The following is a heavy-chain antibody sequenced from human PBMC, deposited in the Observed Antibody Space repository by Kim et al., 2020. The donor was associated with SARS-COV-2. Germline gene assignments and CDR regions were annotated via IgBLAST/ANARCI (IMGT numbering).Heavy chain of an antibody. CDR2: INHGGGA. J-gene: IGHJ6*02. D-gene: IGHD3-10*01. Sequence: SETLSLTCVVYGGSVSAYYWTWIRQSPGKGLEWIGEINHGGGANYNPSLKSRVTMLVDTSKNQFSLKLSSVSAADTAVYYCARQIRGVSKTSYYYTVDVWGLGTTVTVSS. CDR1: GGSVSAYY. CDR3: ARQIRGVSKTSYYYTVDV. V-gene: IGHV4-34*01.